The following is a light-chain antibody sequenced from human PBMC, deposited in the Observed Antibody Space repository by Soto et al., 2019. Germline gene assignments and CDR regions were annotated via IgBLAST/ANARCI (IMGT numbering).Light chain of an antibody. J-gene: IGKJ2*03. CDR3: QQYSPYSYS. CDR1: QSTTGW. CDR2: GTS. Sequence: DIQMTQSPSTLSASIGDRVTITCRASQSTTGWLAWYQQKPGKAPKLLIYGTSSLETGVPSRFSGSGSGTEFTLTITYLQPDDFGTYYCQQYSPYSYSFGQGTKRES. V-gene: IGKV1-5*03.